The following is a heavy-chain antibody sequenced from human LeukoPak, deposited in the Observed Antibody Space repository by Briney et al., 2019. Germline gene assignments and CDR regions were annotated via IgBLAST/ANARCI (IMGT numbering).Heavy chain of an antibody. CDR2: IYNTGST. CDR3: AKYASGSLVL. Sequence: PSETLSLTCTVSGESIISSYFWSWIRQPAGKGLEWIGRIYNTGSTDFNPSLKSRVTMSVDTSKNQFPLKLSSVTAADTAVYYCAKYASGSLVLWGQGTLVTVSS. CDR1: GESIISSYF. V-gene: IGHV4-4*07. J-gene: IGHJ4*02. D-gene: IGHD3-10*01.